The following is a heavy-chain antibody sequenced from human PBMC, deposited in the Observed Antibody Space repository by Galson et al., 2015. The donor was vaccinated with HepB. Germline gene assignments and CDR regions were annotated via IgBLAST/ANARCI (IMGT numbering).Heavy chain of an antibody. J-gene: IGHJ4*02. CDR3: ARGYAPDY. Sequence: SLRLSCAASGFTFSSYWMTWVRQTLGKGLECVANIKQDGSEKSYVDSVKGRFTISRDNAKNSLYLQMNSLRVEDTALYYCARGYAPDYWGQGTLVTVSS. CDR1: GFTFSSYW. CDR2: IKQDGSEK. V-gene: IGHV3-7*01. D-gene: IGHD1-1*01.